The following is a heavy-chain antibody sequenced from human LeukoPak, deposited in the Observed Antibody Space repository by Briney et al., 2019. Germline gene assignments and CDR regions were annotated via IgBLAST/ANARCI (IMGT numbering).Heavy chain of an antibody. Sequence: SETLSLTCTVSGASVSSFYWNWIRQPPGKGLEWIGSMYYSGTTNYDPSFKSRVTISLDTSKNEFSLRLKSLTAADTAVYYCASHANYYDSSGYYSDYWGQGTLVTVSS. D-gene: IGHD3-22*01. V-gene: IGHV4-59*02. CDR1: GASVSSFY. CDR3: ASHANYYDSSGYYSDY. J-gene: IGHJ4*02. CDR2: MYYSGTT.